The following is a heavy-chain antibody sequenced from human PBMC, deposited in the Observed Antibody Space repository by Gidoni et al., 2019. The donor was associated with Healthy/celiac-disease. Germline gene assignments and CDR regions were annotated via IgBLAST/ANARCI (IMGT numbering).Heavy chain of an antibody. J-gene: IGHJ6*02. CDR2: ISAYNGNT. V-gene: IGHV1-18*04. Sequence: QVQLVQSGAEVKKPGASVNVSCKASGYTFPSYGISWVRQAPGQGLEWMGWISAYNGNTNYAQKLQGRVTMTTDTSTSTAYMELRSLRSDDTAVYYCARDDYGDYFYYYYGMDVWGQGTTVTVSS. D-gene: IGHD4-17*01. CDR3: ARDDYGDYFYYYYGMDV. CDR1: GYTFPSYG.